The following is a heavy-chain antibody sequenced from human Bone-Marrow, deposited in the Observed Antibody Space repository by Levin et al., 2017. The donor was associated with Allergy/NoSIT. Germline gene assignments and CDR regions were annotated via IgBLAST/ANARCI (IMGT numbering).Heavy chain of an antibody. CDR2: ISYDGEKK. Sequence: GGSLRLSCAASGSTFSGYGAHWVRQAPGKGLEWVAIISYDGEKKYYADSVKGRFTISRDNSKNILYLQMNSLRADDTAVYYCAKDESDGFYNYYYGIDVWGQGTTVTV. J-gene: IGHJ6*01. D-gene: IGHD5-24*01. V-gene: IGHV3-30*18. CDR1: GSTFSGYG. CDR3: AKDESDGFYNYYYGIDV.